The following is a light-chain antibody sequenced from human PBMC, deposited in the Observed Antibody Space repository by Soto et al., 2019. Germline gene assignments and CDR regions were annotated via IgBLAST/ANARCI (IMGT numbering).Light chain of an antibody. CDR2: AAS. J-gene: IGKJ1*01. Sequence: AIRMTQSPSSLSASTGDRVTITCRASQDIRDYLVWYQQKPGKAPKLLIHAASTLQGGVSSRFSGSRSGTDFTLTINSLQPEDFATYYCQHYYTYPWTFGQGTKVEV. CDR3: QHYYTYPWT. V-gene: IGKV1-8*01. CDR1: QDIRDY.